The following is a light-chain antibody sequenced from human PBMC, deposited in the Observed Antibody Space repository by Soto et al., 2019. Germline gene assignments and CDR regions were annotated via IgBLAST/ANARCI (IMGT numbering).Light chain of an antibody. CDR2: EVS. V-gene: IGLV2-8*01. CDR3: SSFAGSNNYV. Sequence: QSVLTQPPSASGSPGQSVTISCTGTSGDVGGYNYVSWYQQHPGKAPKLMIYEVSKRPSGVPGRFSGSKSGNTASLTVSGLQAEDEADYYCSSFAGSNNYVFGIGTKVTVL. J-gene: IGLJ1*01. CDR1: SGDVGGYNY.